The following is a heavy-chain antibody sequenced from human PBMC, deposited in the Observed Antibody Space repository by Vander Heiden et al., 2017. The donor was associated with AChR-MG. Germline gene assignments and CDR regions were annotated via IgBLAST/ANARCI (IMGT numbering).Heavy chain of an antibody. CDR2: IYYSGST. CDR1: GGSISSGGYS. D-gene: IGHD2-2*01. V-gene: IGHV4-31*03. Sequence: QVQLQASGPGLVKPSQTLSPTCTVSGGSISSGGYSWSWIRQHPGKGLEWIGYIYYSGSTYYNPSLKSRVTISVDTSKNQFSLKLSSVTAADTAVYYCARDHPYCSSTSCSYYYYYGMDVWGQGTTVTVSS. CDR3: ARDHPYCSSTSCSYYYYYGMDV. J-gene: IGHJ6*02.